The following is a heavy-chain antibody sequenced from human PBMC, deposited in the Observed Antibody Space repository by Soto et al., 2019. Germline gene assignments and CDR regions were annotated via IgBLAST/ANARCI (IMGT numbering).Heavy chain of an antibody. CDR2: VSSTGST. Sequence: SETLSLTCTVSGASITQYYWNWIRQSPGKGLEWIVSVSSTGSTVFNPSLTSRVTVSLDTSKNQFSLTLNSVTAADTAVYYCARGRLVPAVNFDYWGLGTLVTVSS. J-gene: IGHJ4*02. CDR1: GASITQYY. D-gene: IGHD2-2*01. CDR3: ARGRLVPAVNFDY. V-gene: IGHV4-4*08.